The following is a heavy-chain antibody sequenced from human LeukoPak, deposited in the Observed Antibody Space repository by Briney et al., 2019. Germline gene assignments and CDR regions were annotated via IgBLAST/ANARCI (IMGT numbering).Heavy chain of an antibody. D-gene: IGHD3-22*01. Sequence: GGSLRLSCAASGFNFIDYTMNWVRQAPGKGLEWVSSITSTGRYIFYADSLKGRFTISRDNAKKSLYLQMNSLRAEDTAVYYCARALTYYYDSSGPEAFDIWGQGTMVTVSS. J-gene: IGHJ3*02. V-gene: IGHV3-21*01. CDR1: GFNFIDYT. CDR2: ITSTGRYI. CDR3: ARALTYYYDSSGPEAFDI.